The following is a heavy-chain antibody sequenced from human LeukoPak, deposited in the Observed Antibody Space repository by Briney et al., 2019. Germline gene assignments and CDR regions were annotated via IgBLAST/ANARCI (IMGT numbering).Heavy chain of an antibody. V-gene: IGHV3-30*03. CDR2: ISYDGSST. D-gene: IGHD6-13*01. CDR3: ARALGSSWDSSLDS. CDR1: GFTLSSYV. J-gene: IGHJ4*02. Sequence: GGSLRLSCAASGFTLSSYVMHWVRQAPGKGLEWLAVISYDGSSTYYAASVKGRFTISRDNSKNTLYLQMNSLRAEDTAVYYCARALGSSWDSSLDSWGQGTLVPVSS.